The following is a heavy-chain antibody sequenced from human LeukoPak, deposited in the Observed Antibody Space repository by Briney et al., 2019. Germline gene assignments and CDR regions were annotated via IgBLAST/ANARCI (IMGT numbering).Heavy chain of an antibody. CDR2: IDDSGNT. V-gene: IGHV4-59*01. Sequence: SETLSLTCTVSGGSISRYYWSWIRRPPGKGLEWIGYIDDSGNTNYNPSLKSQVTISVDKSKNQFSLKLSFVTAADTAMYYCAGSDYPNSGRHTVFDAFDIWGQGTRVTVSS. CDR1: GGSISRYY. D-gene: IGHD3-10*01. J-gene: IGHJ3*02. CDR3: AGSDYPNSGRHTVFDAFDI.